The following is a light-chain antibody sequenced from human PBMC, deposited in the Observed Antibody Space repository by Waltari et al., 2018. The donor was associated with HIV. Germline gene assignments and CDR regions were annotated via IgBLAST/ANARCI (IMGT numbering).Light chain of an antibody. CDR1: RLGDKF. CDR2: QDD. J-gene: IGLJ2*01. Sequence: SFVLTQPPSVSVSPGQTASITCSGDRLGDKFVCWFQQKPGQSPKIIVYQDDKRPSWISERFSGSNSGNTATLTISGTQAMDEADYYCQAWDIREGVFGGGTKLTVL. CDR3: QAWDIREGV. V-gene: IGLV3-1*01.